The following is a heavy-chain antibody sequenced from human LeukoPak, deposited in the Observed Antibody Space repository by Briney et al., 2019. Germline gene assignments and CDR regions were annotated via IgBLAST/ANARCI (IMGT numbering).Heavy chain of an antibody. CDR1: RYTLTRDD. CDR2: MYPNSGNT. J-gene: IGHJ4*02. D-gene: IGHD3-22*01. CDR3: ARVVGDSSGYDY. Sequence: GASVTVSCKASRYTLTRDDIKWVRQAPGEALEWMGWMYPNSGNTGYAQKFQGRATMTRNTSISTAYMELSSLRSEDTAVYYCARVVGDSSGYDYWGQGTLWTVSS. V-gene: IGHV1-8*01.